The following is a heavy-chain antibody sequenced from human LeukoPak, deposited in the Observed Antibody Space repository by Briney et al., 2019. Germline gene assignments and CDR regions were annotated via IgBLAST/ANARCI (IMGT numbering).Heavy chain of an antibody. CDR1: GGSISSGDYY. D-gene: IGHD5-18*01. V-gene: IGHV4-30-4*01. J-gene: IGHJ4*02. Sequence: SETLSLTCTVSGGSISSGDYYWSWIRQPPGKGLEWIGYIYYSGSTYYNPSLKSRVTISVDTSKNQFSLKLSSVTAADTAVYYCARGRGRKQLSYWGQGTLVTVSS. CDR2: IYYSGST. CDR3: ARGRGRKQLSY.